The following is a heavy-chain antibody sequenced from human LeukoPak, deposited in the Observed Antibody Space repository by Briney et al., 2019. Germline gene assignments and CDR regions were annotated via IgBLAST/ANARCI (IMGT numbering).Heavy chain of an antibody. D-gene: IGHD1-26*01. J-gene: IGHJ4*02. CDR1: GCSISSGYY. V-gene: IGHV4-38-2*01. CDR3: ARHRAEWELSN. Sequence: SETLSLTCAVSGCSISSGYYWGWIRQPPGKGLEWIGSIYHSGSTYYNPSLKSRVTISVDTSKNQFSLKLSSVTAADTAVYYCARHRAEWELSNWGQGTLVTVSS. CDR2: IYHSGST.